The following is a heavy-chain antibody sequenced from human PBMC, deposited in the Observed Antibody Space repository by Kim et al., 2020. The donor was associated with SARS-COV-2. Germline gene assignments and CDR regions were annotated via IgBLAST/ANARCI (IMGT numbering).Heavy chain of an antibody. Sequence: NYTPSLKSRITISVDTSKNQCSLKLNSVTAADTAVYYCARAGGYVNYVDYWGQGTLVTVSS. CDR3: ARAGGYVNYVDY. V-gene: IGHV4-59*01. D-gene: IGHD5-12*01. J-gene: IGHJ4*02.